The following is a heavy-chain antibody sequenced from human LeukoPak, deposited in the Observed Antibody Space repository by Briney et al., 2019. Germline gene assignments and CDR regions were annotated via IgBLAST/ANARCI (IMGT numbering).Heavy chain of an antibody. D-gene: IGHD4-17*01. CDR1: GFTVRSNY. CDR2: LYSGGTT. V-gene: IGHV3-53*01. Sequence: KPGGSLRLSCATSGFTVRSNYMTWVRQAPGKGLEWVSVLYSGGTTYYADSVKGRFTISRDNSKNTLYLQMTTLRAEDTAVYYCAREDPREDYGSAWGQGTLVTVSS. CDR3: AREDPREDYGSA. J-gene: IGHJ4*02.